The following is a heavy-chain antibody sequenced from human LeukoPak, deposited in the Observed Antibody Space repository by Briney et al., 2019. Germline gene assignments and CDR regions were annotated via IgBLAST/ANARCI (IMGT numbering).Heavy chain of an antibody. D-gene: IGHD5-18*01. V-gene: IGHV4-61*09. J-gene: IGHJ6*03. Sequence: PSQTLSLTCAVSGGSIRSGSNYRSWIRQPAGQGLEWIGHIYTRGTTNYNPSTKSRVTVSLDTSKNQISLKLSSVTAADTAIYYCARVYTVMGATTVDHYHYYMDVWGKGTTVTVSS. CDR2: IYTRGTT. CDR3: ARVYTVMGATTVDHYHYYMDV. CDR1: GGSIRSGSNY.